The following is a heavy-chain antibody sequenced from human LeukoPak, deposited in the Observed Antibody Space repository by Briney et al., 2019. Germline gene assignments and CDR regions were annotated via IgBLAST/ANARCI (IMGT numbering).Heavy chain of an antibody. Sequence: PSQTLSLTCTVSGGSISSGGYFWSWIRQHPGKGLEWIAHIYHAGSTHDNPSLRGRVAISLDTSANQFSLRLSSVTAADTAVYFRARATHYSASTGGPYMDVWGQGTTITVSS. CDR3: ARATHYSASTGGPYMDV. V-gene: IGHV4-31*03. J-gene: IGHJ6*03. D-gene: IGHD3-22*01. CDR2: IYHAGST. CDR1: GGSISSGGYF.